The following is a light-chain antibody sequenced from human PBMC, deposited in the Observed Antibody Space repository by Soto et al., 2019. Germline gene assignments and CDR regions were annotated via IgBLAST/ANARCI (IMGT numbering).Light chain of an antibody. J-gene: IGKJ4*01. Sequence: EIVLTQSPATLSLSPGERATLSCSASQSVRSFLAWYQQKPGQAPRLLIYDASNRATGVPGRFSGSGSGTVFTLTISSLEPEDFAVYYCQQRSSWPPALSFGGGTKVE. V-gene: IGKV3-11*01. CDR1: QSVRSF. CDR2: DAS. CDR3: QQRSSWPPALS.